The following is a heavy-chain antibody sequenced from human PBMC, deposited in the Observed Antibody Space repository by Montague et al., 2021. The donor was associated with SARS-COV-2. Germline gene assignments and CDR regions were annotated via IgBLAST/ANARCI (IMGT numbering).Heavy chain of an antibody. V-gene: IGHV4-38-2*02. Sequence: SETLSLTCTVSGGSISSGSYWGWIRQPPGKGLEWIGTSDHSGITYYSPSLKSRVTISPDTSKNQFSLNLDSVTASDTAMYYCARVTSAVAGANFYFDYWGQGTLVTVSS. CDR3: ARVTSAVAGANFYFDY. D-gene: IGHD4/OR15-4a*01. CDR1: GGSISSGSY. J-gene: IGHJ4*02. CDR2: SDHSGIT.